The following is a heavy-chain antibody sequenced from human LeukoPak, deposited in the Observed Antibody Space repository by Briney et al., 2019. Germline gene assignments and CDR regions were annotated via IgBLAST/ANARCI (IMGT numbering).Heavy chain of an antibody. D-gene: IGHD2-21*02. CDR1: GFTFSSYT. CDR2: IAGSSGYI. V-gene: IGHV3-21*01. CDR3: ARDRGAYCGGDCYLGFDY. Sequence: GSLRLSCAASGFTFSSYTMNWVRQAPEKGLEWVSSIAGSSGYISYADSVKGRFTISRDNAKKSLYLQMTSLTAEDTAVYYCARDRGAYCGGDCYLGFDYWGRGTLVTVSS. J-gene: IGHJ4*03.